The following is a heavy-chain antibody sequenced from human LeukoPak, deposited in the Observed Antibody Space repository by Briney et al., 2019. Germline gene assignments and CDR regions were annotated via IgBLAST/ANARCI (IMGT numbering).Heavy chain of an antibody. V-gene: IGHV4-39*01. CDR2: IYYSGST. CDR3: ARLPRITMVRGVYYYYYYMDV. D-gene: IGHD3-10*01. CDR1: GGSISSSSYY. J-gene: IGHJ6*03. Sequence: KPSETLSLTCTVSGGSISSSSYYWGWIRQPPGKGLEWIGSIYYSGSTYYNPSLKSRVTISVDTPKNQFSLKLSSVTAADTAVYYCARLPRITMVRGVYYYYYYMDVWGKGTTVTVSS.